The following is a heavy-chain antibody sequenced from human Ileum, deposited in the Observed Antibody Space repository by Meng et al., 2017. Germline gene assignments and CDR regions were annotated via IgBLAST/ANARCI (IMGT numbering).Heavy chain of an antibody. CDR1: GFTFSNYW. J-gene: IGHJ4*02. V-gene: IGHV3-74*01. D-gene: IGHD7-27*01. CDR3: ERIPAGAGEKGD. CDR2: ITSDGSST. Sequence: GESLKISCAASGFTFSNYWMYWVRQAPGKGLVWVSRITSDGSSTRYADAVKGRFTISRDNAKNTLYLQMNSLGAKDTAVYYCERIPAGAGEKGDWGQGTLVTVSS.